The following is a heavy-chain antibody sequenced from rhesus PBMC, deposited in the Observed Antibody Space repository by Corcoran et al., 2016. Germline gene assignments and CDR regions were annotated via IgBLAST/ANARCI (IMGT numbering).Heavy chain of an antibody. CDR3: ARDRGAGSSIDY. D-gene: IGHD1-20*01. CDR1: GYSISTDYG. V-gene: IGHV4-127*01. CDR2: IGGNSVAV. J-gene: IGHJ4*01. Sequence: QVQLQESGPGLVKSSETLSLTCAVSGYSISTDYGWSWIRQPPGKGLEWIGCIGGNSVAVDDSPSLKSRVTISKDTAKNQFSLNLSSVTAAETAVYYCARDRGAGSSIDYWGQGVLVTVSS.